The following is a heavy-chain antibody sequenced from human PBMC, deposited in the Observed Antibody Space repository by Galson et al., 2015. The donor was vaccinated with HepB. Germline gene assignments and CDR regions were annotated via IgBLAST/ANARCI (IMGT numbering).Heavy chain of an antibody. Sequence: PALVKPTQTLTLTCTFSGFSLSDSVMRVSWIRQPPGKALEWLARIDWDDDTFYSTSLKTRLTISKDTSKNQVVLTMTNMDPVDTATYYCARIGLQYAFDFWGQGTMVTVSS. CDR1: GFSLSDSVMR. J-gene: IGHJ3*01. CDR2: IDWDDDT. CDR3: ARIGLQYAFDF. V-gene: IGHV2-70*04.